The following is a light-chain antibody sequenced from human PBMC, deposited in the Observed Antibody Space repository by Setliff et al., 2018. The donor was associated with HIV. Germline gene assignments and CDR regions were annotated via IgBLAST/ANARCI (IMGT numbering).Light chain of an antibody. J-gene: IGLJ1*01. CDR2: DVS. V-gene: IGLV2-23*02. CDR1: SSDVGSYNL. CDR3: CSYAGDYKYV. Sequence: QSVLTQPASVSGSPGQSITISCTGTSSDVGSYNLVSWYQQQPGKAPKLIISDVSRRPSGIPDRFSGSKSGNTASLTISGLQAEDEADYYCCSYAGDYKYVFGSGTKVTVL.